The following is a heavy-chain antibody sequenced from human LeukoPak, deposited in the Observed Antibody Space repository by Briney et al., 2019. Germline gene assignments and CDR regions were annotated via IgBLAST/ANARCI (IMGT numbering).Heavy chain of an antibody. CDR3: ARDPAPYYYDSSGFVY. Sequence: PGGSLRLSCAASGFTFSSYSMNWVRQAPGKGLEWVSYISSSSSTIYYADSVKGRFTISRDNAKNSLYLQMNSLRAEDTAVYYCARDPAPYYYDSSGFVYWGQGTLVTVSS. CDR1: GFTFSSYS. V-gene: IGHV3-48*01. CDR2: ISSSSSTI. D-gene: IGHD3-22*01. J-gene: IGHJ4*02.